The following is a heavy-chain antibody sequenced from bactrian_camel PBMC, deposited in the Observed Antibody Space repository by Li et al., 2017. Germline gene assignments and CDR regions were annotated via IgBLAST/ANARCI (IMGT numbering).Heavy chain of an antibody. V-gene: IGHV3S63*01. CDR3: AAQYTGISGCYSTSLDPATFDY. D-gene: IGHD1*01. CDR1: GWTWGYYC. CDR2: IDYTGTT. J-gene: IGHJ4*01. Sequence: HVQLVESGGGSVQAGGSLSVSCATSGWTWGYYCMGWFREAPGKEREGLASIDYTGTTYYAKSVEGRFTISKDNAKNTLYLQMSNLKPEDTAMYFCAAQYTGISGCYSTSLDPATFDYWGQGTQVTVS.